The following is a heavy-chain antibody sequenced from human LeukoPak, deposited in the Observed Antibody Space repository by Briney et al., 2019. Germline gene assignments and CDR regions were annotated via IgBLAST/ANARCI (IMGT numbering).Heavy chain of an antibody. V-gene: IGHV3-23*01. CDR2: ISGGDGST. CDR1: GFTFSSYA. D-gene: IGHD3-22*01. Sequence: GGSLRLSCAASGFTFSSYAMSWVRQAPGKGLEWVSAISGGDGSTYYADSVKGRFTISRDNSKNTLYLQMNSLRVEDTAVYYCAKDRGYYYDSSGPAGSYYYYGMDVWGQGTTVTVS. CDR3: AKDRGYYYDSSGPAGSYYYYGMDV. J-gene: IGHJ6*02.